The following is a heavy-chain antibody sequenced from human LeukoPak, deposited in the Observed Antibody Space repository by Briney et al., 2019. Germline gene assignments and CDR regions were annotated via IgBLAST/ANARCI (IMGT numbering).Heavy chain of an antibody. D-gene: IGHD2-15*01. CDR2: FDPEDGET. CDR1: GYTLTELP. V-gene: IGHV1-24*01. Sequence: GASVKVSCKVSGYTLTELPMHWVRQAPGKGLEWMGGFDPEDGETIYAQKFQGRVTMTEDTSTDTAYMELSSLRSEDTAVYYCASEPRVVVPPSWSDYWGQGTLVTVSS. CDR3: ASEPRVVVPPSWSDY. J-gene: IGHJ4*02.